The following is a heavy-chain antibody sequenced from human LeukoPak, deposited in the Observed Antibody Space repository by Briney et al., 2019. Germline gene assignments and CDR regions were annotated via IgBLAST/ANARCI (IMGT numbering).Heavy chain of an antibody. CDR3: AKEAFRPALLDF. Sequence: RAGGSLILSCAASGFTFSLSAMTWVRQPPGKGLEWVATVSNSGAATYYADSVKGWFSISRVNSKNTVSLEMSNLRTDDTAIYYCAKEAFRPALLDFWGQGSLVTVSS. CDR1: GFTFSLSA. CDR2: VSNSGAAT. V-gene: IGHV3-23*01. J-gene: IGHJ4*02. D-gene: IGHD2-21*01.